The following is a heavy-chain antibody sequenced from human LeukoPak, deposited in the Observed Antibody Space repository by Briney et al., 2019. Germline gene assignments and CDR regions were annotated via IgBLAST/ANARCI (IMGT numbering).Heavy chain of an antibody. CDR3: ARDVSGYYGSGSYHDY. V-gene: IGHV3-11*06. J-gene: IGHJ4*02. Sequence: PGGSLRLSCAASGFTFSDYYMSWIRQAPGKGLDWVSYISSSSSSYTNYADTVKGRFTISRDNAKNSLYLQMNSLRAEDTAVYYCARDVSGYYGSGSYHDYWGQGTLVTVSS. CDR2: ISSSSSSYT. CDR1: GFTFSDYY. D-gene: IGHD3-10*01.